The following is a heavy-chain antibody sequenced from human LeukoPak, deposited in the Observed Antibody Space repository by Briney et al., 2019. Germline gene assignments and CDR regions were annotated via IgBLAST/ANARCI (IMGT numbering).Heavy chain of an antibody. J-gene: IGHJ3*02. Sequence: ASVKVSCKASGGTFSSYAISWVRQAPGQGLEWMGGIIPIFGTANYAQKFQGRVTITTDESTSTAYMELSSLRSEDTAVYYCARDSCGGDCYPGSYAFDIWGQGTMVTVSP. CDR1: GGTFSSYA. D-gene: IGHD2-21*02. CDR3: ARDSCGGDCYPGSYAFDI. CDR2: IIPIFGTA. V-gene: IGHV1-69*05.